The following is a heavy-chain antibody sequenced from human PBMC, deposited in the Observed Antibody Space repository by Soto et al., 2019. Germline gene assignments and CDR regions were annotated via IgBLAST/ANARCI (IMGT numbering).Heavy chain of an antibody. V-gene: IGHV3-23*01. CDR2: ISGSGGST. Sequence: EVQLLESGGGLVQPGGSLRLSCAASGFTFSSYAMSWVRQAPGKGLEWVSAISGSGGSTYYADSGKGRFTISRDNSKNTLYLQVNSLRAEDTAVYYCAKDKRFRDDAYDIWGQGTMVTVSS. CDR1: GFTFSSYA. J-gene: IGHJ3*02. CDR3: AKDKRFRDDAYDI.